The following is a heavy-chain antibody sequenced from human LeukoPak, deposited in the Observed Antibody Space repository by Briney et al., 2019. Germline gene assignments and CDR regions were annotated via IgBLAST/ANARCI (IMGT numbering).Heavy chain of an antibody. V-gene: IGHV4-31*03. CDR3: ARSRTMIEKAFHI. Sequence: ASETLSLTCTVSGGSISSGGYYWSWIRQHPGKGLEWIGYIYYSGSTYYNPSLKSRVTISVDTSKNQFSLKLSSVTAADTAVYYCARSRTMIEKAFHIWGQGTMVTVSS. J-gene: IGHJ3*02. CDR1: GGSISSGGYY. D-gene: IGHD3-22*01. CDR2: IYYSGST.